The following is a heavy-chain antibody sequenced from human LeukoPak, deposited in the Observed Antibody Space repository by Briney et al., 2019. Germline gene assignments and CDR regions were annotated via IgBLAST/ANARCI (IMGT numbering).Heavy chain of an antibody. CDR1: GYTFTSYG. V-gene: IGHV1-18*01. CDR2: ISAYNGNT. J-gene: IGHJ4*02. D-gene: IGHD2-15*01. CDR3: ARGTLLVAATHFDY. Sequence: ASVKVSCKASGYTFTSYGISWVRQAPGQGLEWMGWISAYNGNTNYAQKLQGRATMTTDTSTSTAYMELRSLRSDDTAVYYCARGTLLVAATHFDYWGQGTLVTVSS.